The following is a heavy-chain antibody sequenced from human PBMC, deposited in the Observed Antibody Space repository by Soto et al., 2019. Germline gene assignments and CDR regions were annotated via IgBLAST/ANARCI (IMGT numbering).Heavy chain of an antibody. Sequence: QMQLVQSGPEVKKPGTSVKVSCKASGFTFTSSAVQWVRQARGQRLEWIGWIVVGSGNTNYAQKFQERVTITRDMSTSTAYMELSSLRSEDTAVYYCAADGRDDNSGYYYAWGQGTLVTVSS. CDR1: GFTFTSSA. CDR3: AADGRDDNSGYYYA. CDR2: IVVGSGNT. D-gene: IGHD3-22*01. V-gene: IGHV1-58*01. J-gene: IGHJ4*02.